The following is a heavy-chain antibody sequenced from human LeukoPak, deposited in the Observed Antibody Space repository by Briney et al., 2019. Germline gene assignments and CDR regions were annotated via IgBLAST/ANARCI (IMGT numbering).Heavy chain of an antibody. D-gene: IGHD6-6*01. V-gene: IGHV4-39*01. J-gene: IGHJ4*02. CDR1: GGSISSSSYY. Sequence: PSETLSLTCTVSGGSISSSSYYWGWIRQPPGKGLEWIGSIYYSGSTYYNPSLKSRVTISVDTSKNQFSLKLSSVTAADTAVYYCARVVIAGKYSKRHFDYWGQGTLVTVSS. CDR2: IYYSGST. CDR3: ARVVIAGKYSKRHFDY.